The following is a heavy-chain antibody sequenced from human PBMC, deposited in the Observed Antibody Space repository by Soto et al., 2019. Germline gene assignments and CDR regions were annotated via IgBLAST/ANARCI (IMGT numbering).Heavy chain of an antibody. CDR1: GFTFSSYA. CDR3: AAHDYYDSSGSLDY. D-gene: IGHD3-22*01. Sequence: GGSLRLSCAASGFTFSSYAMSWVRQAPGKGLEWVSAISGSGGSTYYADSVKGRFTISRDNSKNTLYLQMNSLRAEDTAVYYCAAHDYYDSSGSLDYWGQGTLVTVSS. J-gene: IGHJ4*02. CDR2: ISGSGGST. V-gene: IGHV3-23*01.